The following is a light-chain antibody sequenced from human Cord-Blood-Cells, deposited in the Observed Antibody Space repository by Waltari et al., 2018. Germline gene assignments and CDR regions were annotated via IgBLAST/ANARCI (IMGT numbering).Light chain of an antibody. CDR3: GTWDSSLSAVV. J-gene: IGLJ2*01. CDR2: DNN. Sequence: QSVLTPPPSVSPAPGPEVTISCSGSSSNIGINYVSWYQQLPGTAPKLLIYDNNKRPSGIPDRFSGSKSGTSATLGITGLQTGDEADYYCGTWDSSLSAVVFGGGTKLTVL. V-gene: IGLV1-51*01. CDR1: SSNIGINY.